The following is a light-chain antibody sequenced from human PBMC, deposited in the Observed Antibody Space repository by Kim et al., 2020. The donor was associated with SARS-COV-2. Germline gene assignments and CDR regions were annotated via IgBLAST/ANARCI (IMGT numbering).Light chain of an antibody. CDR1: XIIXNY. CDR3: XXXGDWXPXX. V-gene: IGKV3-11*01. CDR2: DAS. Sequence: EIVLTQSPATLSLSPGQRATXXCRAAXIIXNYXXWYQQKPGQAPRLLIYDASNRATGISARFSGSGSGTDFTLTISSXEPXDFALYYCXXXGDWXPXXFXQGXXL. J-gene: IGKJ2*01.